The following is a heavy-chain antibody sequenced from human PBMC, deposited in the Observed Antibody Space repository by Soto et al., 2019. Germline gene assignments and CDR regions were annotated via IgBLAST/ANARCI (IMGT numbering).Heavy chain of an antibody. Sequence: SVKVSCKASGGTLSSYTISWVRQAPGQGLEWMGRIIPILGIANYAQKFQGRVTITADKSTSTAYMELSSLRSGDTAVYYCASAYCSGGSCYDLWGQVTLVTVSS. D-gene: IGHD2-15*01. CDR3: ASAYCSGGSCYDL. CDR2: IIPILGIA. J-gene: IGHJ4*02. CDR1: GGTLSSYT. V-gene: IGHV1-69*02.